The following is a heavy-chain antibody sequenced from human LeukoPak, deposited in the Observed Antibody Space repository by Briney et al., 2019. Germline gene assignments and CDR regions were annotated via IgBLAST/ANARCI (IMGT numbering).Heavy chain of an antibody. CDR3: AHGSMYQLDY. V-gene: IGHV3-23*01. D-gene: IGHD2-2*01. J-gene: IGHJ4*02. CDR2: IIGGAGGT. CDR1: GFSFSSHG. Sequence: PGGSLRLSCAASGFSFSSHGMSWVRQAPGKGLEWVSVIIGGAGGTYYADSVKGRFTISRDNAKNTLYLQMNSLRAEDTAVYYCAHGSMYQLDYWGQGTLVTVSS.